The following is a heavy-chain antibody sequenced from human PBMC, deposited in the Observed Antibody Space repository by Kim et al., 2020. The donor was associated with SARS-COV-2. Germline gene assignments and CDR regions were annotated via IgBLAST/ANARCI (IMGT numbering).Heavy chain of an antibody. V-gene: IGHV4-34*01. CDR3: AREPTYDSSGYRY. D-gene: IGHD3-22*01. Sequence: YNPSLKSRVTISVDTSKNQFSLKLSSVTAADTAVYYCAREPTYDSSGYRYWGQGTLVTVSS. J-gene: IGHJ4*02.